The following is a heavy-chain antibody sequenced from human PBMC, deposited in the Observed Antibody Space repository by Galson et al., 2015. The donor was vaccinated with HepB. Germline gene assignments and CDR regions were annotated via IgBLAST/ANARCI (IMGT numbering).Heavy chain of an antibody. J-gene: IGHJ5*02. CDR1: GFTFSSFA. D-gene: IGHD2-21*02. CDR2: IWYDGKTK. CDR3: AKWSRPGIVTDRSWFDP. Sequence: SLRLSCAASGFTFSSFAMHWVRQAPGKGLEWVAVIWYDGKTKYYGDSVKGRFTVSRDNGKKMLYLQMQSLRPEDTAVYYCAKWSRPGIVTDRSWFDPWGQGTRVIVSS. V-gene: IGHV3-33*06.